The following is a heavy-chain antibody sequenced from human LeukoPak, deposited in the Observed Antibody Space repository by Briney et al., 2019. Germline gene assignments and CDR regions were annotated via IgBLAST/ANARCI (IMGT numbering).Heavy chain of an antibody. CDR1: GGTFSSYA. Sequence: SVKVSCKASGGTFSSYAISWVRQAPGQGLEWMGGIIPIFGTANYAQKFQGRVTITTDESTSTAYMELSSLRSDDTAVYYCARVPSGSYSDYWGQGTLVTVSS. D-gene: IGHD1-26*01. V-gene: IGHV1-69*05. CDR3: ARVPSGSYSDY. CDR2: IIPIFGTA. J-gene: IGHJ4*02.